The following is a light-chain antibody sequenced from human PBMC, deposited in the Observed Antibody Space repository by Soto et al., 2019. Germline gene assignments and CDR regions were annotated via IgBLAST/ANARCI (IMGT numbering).Light chain of an antibody. J-gene: IGKJ4*01. CDR3: HQNYGTPPS. CDR1: QSISNY. V-gene: IGKV1-39*01. Sequence: DIQMTQSPSSLSTSVGDRVTITCRASQSISNYLNWYQQKPGKAPKLLIYAASSLQSGVPSRFSGSGSETDFTLTISRLQPEDSATYYCHQNYGTPPSFGGGTKVEIK. CDR2: AAS.